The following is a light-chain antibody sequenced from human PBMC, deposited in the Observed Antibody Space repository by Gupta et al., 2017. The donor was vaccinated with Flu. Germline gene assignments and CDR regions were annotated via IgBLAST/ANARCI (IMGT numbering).Light chain of an antibody. CDR2: DTS. CDR1: QTVRTTY. CDR3: QQYGDSLPYS. J-gene: IGKJ2*03. V-gene: IGKV3-20*01. Sequence: EIVLTQSPGTLSLSPGERATLSCRASQTVRTTYLAWYQQKPGQAPRLLIYDTSRRATGIPDRFSGSGYGTDFTLTVSRREPEDFAVYYCQQYGDSLPYSFGQGTKLDIK.